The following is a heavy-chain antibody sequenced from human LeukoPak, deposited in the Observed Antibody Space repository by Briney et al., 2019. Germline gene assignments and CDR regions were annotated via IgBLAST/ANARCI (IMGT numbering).Heavy chain of an antibody. CDR2: IYYCGST. Sequence: SETLSLTCTVSGGSISSSSYYWGWIRQPPGKGLEWIGSIYYCGSTYYNPSLKSRVTISVDTSKNQFSLKLSSVTAADTAVYYCARFSAVAGLYWGQGTLVTVSS. D-gene: IGHD6-19*01. CDR1: GGSISSSSYY. CDR3: ARFSAVAGLY. J-gene: IGHJ4*02. V-gene: IGHV4-39*01.